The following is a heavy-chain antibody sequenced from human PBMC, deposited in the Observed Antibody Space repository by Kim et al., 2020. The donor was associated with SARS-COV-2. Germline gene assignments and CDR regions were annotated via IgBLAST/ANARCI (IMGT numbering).Heavy chain of an antibody. V-gene: IGHV3-11*01. Sequence: GGSLRLSCAVSGYTFSDSYINWIRQAPGKGLEWVSYISSSGSAIYYADSVKGRFTISRDNAKNSLYLQMNSLRAEDTAVYYCARSYPASFGIVVIPAAPITWGQGTLVTVSS. CDR3: ARSYPASFGIVVIPAAPIT. D-gene: IGHD2-2*01. J-gene: IGHJ5*02. CDR1: GYTFSDSY. CDR2: ISSSGSAI.